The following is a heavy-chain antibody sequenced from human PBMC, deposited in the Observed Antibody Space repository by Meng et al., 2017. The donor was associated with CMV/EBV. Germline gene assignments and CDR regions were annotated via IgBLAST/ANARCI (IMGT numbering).Heavy chain of an antibody. CDR2: IGTAADT. Sequence: ETLSLTCAASGFTFSSYDMHWVRQATGKGLEWVSAIGTAADTYYPGSVKGRFTISRENAKNSLYLQMNSLRAGDTAVYYCARARAGGSYVDYWGQGTLVTVSS. CDR3: ARARAGGSYVDY. J-gene: IGHJ4*02. V-gene: IGHV3-13*01. D-gene: IGHD1-26*01. CDR1: GFTFSSYD.